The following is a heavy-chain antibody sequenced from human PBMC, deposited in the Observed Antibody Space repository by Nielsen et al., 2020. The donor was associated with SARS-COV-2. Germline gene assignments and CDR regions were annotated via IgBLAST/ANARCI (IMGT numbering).Heavy chain of an antibody. V-gene: IGHV4-61*08. Sequence: SETLSLTCTVSGGSISSGGYYWSWIRQHPGKGLEWIGYIYYSGSTNYNPSLKSRVTISVDTSKNQFSLKLSSVTAADTAVYYCARHFGLRAAGRMFYYYYGMDVWGQGTTVTVSS. D-gene: IGHD6-13*01. CDR1: GGSISSGGYY. J-gene: IGHJ6*02. CDR2: IYYSGST. CDR3: ARHFGLRAAGRMFYYYYGMDV.